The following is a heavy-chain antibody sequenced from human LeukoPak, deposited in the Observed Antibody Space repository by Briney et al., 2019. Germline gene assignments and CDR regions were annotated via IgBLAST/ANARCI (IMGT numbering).Heavy chain of an antibody. CDR3: AKIEVGRFDP. V-gene: IGHV4-59*11. J-gene: IGHJ5*02. CDR1: GASISSHY. D-gene: IGHD1-26*01. Sequence: SETLSFTCTVTGASISSHYWCWIRQTPGTGLEWIGDIYDRGSTTYNPSLKSRVSISVDTSRNQFSLNLRSVTAADTAVYYCAKIEVGRFDPWGQGTLVTVSS. CDR2: IYDRGST.